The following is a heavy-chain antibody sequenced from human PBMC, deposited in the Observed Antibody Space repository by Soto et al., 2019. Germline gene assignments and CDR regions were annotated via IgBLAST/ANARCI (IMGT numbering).Heavy chain of an antibody. Sequence: QVQLVQSGAEVKKPGASVKVSCRASVYTFKARDCCWVRQAPGKGLEWMGWSSAYNGDTKFEQKFQDRVTVTTDTSTSTAYMELRSLTSDDTAVDYCAIERGDCSGGTCSYWFDPWGQGTLVTVSS. V-gene: IGHV1-18*01. CDR3: AIERGDCSGGTCSYWFDP. J-gene: IGHJ5*02. CDR2: SSAYNGDT. CDR1: VYTFKARD. D-gene: IGHD2-15*01.